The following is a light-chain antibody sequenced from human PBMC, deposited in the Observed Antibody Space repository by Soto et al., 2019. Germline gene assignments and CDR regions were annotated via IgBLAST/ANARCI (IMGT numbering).Light chain of an antibody. V-gene: IGKV3D-20*02. CDR2: DTS. CDR3: QQYNNWPFS. J-gene: IGKJ5*01. Sequence: PGEGATLPCRASQSVNSNYLAWYQQKPGQAPTVLIFDTSRRATGVPDRFSGSGSGTDFTLTISRLEPDDFAVYFCQQYNNWPFSFGQGTRLEIK. CDR1: QSVNSNY.